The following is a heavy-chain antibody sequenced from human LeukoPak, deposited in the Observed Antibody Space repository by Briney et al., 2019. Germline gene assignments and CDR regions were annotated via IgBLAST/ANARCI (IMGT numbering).Heavy chain of an antibody. D-gene: IGHD2-15*01. Sequence: SETLSLTCTVCGVSSSSGSYYWSWIRQPAGTGLEWIGRIYTSGSTNYNPSLKSRVTFSVDTSKTQFSLKLSSVTAADTAVYYCAGSPCSGGSCYYFDYWGQGTLVTVSS. CDR1: GVSSSSGSYY. CDR3: AGSPCSGGSCYYFDY. V-gene: IGHV4-61*02. J-gene: IGHJ4*02. CDR2: IYTSGST.